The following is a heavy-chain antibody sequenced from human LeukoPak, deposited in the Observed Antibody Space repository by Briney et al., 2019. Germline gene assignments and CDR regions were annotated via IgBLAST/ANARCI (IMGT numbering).Heavy chain of an antibody. CDR3: ARRRYNWNAIDY. J-gene: IGHJ4*02. CDR2: ISSSGSTI. CDR1: GFTFSDFY. D-gene: IGHD1-20*01. V-gene: IGHV3-11*01. Sequence: PGGSLRLSCAASGFTFSDFYMSWIRQAPGKGLEWVSYISSSGSTIYYADSVKGRFTISRDNAKNSLYLQMNSLRAEDTAVYYCARRRYNWNAIDYWGQGTLVTISS.